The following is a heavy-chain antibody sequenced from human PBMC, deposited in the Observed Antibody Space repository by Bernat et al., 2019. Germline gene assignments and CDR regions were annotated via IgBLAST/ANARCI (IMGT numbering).Heavy chain of an antibody. D-gene: IGHD2-15*01. J-gene: IGHJ6*02. Sequence: VQLVQSGAEVKKPGASVKVSCKASGYTFTSYGISWVRQAPGQGLEWMGWISAYNGNTNYAQKLQGRVTMTTDTSTSTAYMELRSLRSDDTAVYYCARHCSGGSCYSGDYYYGMDVCVLGTTVTVTS. V-gene: IGHV1-18*01. CDR1: GYTFTSYG. CDR2: ISAYNGNT. CDR3: ARHCSGGSCYSGDYYYGMDV.